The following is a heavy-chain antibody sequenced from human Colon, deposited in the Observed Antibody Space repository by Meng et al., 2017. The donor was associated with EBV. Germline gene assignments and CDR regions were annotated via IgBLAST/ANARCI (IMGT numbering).Heavy chain of an antibody. D-gene: IGHD5-24*01. CDR3: VRDGYNDIAFDH. CDR2: VSGTGNNA. CDR1: GFTLGAYG. J-gene: IGHJ4*02. Sequence: EVELLESXXGLVQXGGSLGLSCAASGFTLGAYGMSWVRQGPGKGLEWVSGVSGTGNNAYYAGSVEGRFTASRDNSKNMLYLQMNSLRADDTAVYYCVRDGYNDIAFDHWGQGTLVTVSS. V-gene: IGHV3-23*01.